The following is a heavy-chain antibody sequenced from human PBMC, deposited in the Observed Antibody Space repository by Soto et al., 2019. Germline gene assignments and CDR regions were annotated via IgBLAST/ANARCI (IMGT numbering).Heavy chain of an antibody. CDR2: IIPIFGTA. J-gene: IGHJ6*01. CDR1: GGTFSSYA. Sequence: SVKVSCKASGGTFSSYAISWVRQAPGQGLEWMGGIIPIFGTANYAQKFQGRVTITADESTSTAYMELSSLRSEDTAVYYCAATLDGYYYQGGLYYYGMGVWAQRTTVPGSA. D-gene: IGHD5-12*01. V-gene: IGHV1-69*13. CDR3: AATLDGYYYQGGLYYYGMGV.